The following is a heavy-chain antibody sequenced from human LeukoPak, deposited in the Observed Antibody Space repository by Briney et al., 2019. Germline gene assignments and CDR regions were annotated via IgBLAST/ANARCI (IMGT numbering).Heavy chain of an antibody. CDR3: ARGAKMYYDYVWGSSQPRLDY. J-gene: IGHJ4*02. CDR2: INHSGST. Sequence: PSETLSLTCAVYGGSFSGYYWSWIRQPPGKGLEWIGVINHSGSTNYNPSLKSRVTISVDTSKNQFSLKLSSVTAADTAVYYCARGAKMYYDYVWGSSQPRLDYWGQGTLVTVSS. CDR1: GGSFSGYY. D-gene: IGHD3-16*01. V-gene: IGHV4-34*01.